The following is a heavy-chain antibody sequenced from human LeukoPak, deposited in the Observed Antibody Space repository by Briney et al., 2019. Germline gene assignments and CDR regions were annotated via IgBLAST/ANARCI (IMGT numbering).Heavy chain of an antibody. CDR2: MNPNSGNT. CDR1: GYTFTSYD. V-gene: IGHV1-8*01. D-gene: IGHD6-13*01. J-gene: IGHJ5*02. CDR3: ARVDSIAAAGSPHYNWFDP. Sequence: ASVKVLCKAYGYTFTSYDINWVRRASGQGLKWMGWMNPNSGNTGYAQKFQGRVTMTRNTSISTAYMELGSLRSEDTAVYYCARVDSIAAAGSPHYNWFDPWGQGTLVTVSS.